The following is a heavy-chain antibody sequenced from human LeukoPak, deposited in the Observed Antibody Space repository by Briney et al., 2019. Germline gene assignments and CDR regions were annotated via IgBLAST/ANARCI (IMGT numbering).Heavy chain of an antibody. J-gene: IGHJ6*02. D-gene: IGHD2-15*01. V-gene: IGHV3-30-3*01. Sequence: GGSLRLSCAASGFTFSSYAMHWVRQAPGKGLEWVAVISYDGSNKYYADSVKGRFTISRDNSKNTLYLQMNSLRAEDTAVYYCAREPGVVVVVAATPIGYYGMDVWGQGTTVTVS. CDR1: GFTFSSYA. CDR3: AREPGVVVVVAATPIGYYGMDV. CDR2: ISYDGSNK.